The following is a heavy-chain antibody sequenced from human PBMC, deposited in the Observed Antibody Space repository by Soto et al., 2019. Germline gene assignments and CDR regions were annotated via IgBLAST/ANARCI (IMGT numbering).Heavy chain of an antibody. V-gene: IGHV4-34*01. CDR1: GGSFSGYY. CDR2: INHSGST. D-gene: IGHD4-17*01. CDR3: ARGLGTLGDRI. Sequence: SETLSLTCAVYGGSFSGYYWSWIRQPPGKGLEWIGEINHSGSTNYNPSLKSRVTISVDTSKNQFSLKLSSVTAADTAVYYCARGLGTLGDRIWGQGTLVTVSS. J-gene: IGHJ4*02.